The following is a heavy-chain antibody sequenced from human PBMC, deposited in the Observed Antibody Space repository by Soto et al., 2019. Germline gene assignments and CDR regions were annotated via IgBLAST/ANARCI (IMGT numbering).Heavy chain of an antibody. D-gene: IGHD3-22*01. CDR1: GFTFSSYG. V-gene: IGHV3-33*01. CDR2: IWYDGSNK. Sequence: GGSLRLSCAASGFTFSSYGMHWVRQAPGKGLEWVAVIWYDGSNKYYADSVKGRFTISRDNSKNTLYLQMNSLRAEDTAVYYCARDVYYDSSGYRPLGYYYYGMDVWGQGTTVTVSS. J-gene: IGHJ6*02. CDR3: ARDVYYDSSGYRPLGYYYYGMDV.